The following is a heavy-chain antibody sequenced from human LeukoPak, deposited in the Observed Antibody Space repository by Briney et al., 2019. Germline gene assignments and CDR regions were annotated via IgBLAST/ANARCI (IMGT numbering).Heavy chain of an antibody. CDR3: ARDPRSFQY. CDR2: INEDGVEK. J-gene: IGHJ1*01. Sequence: GGSLRLSCVVSGFTFSSYWMSWVRQAPGKGLEWVANINEDGVEKNYVDSVKGRFTISRDNAKNSLYLQMNSLRAEDTAVYYCARDPRSFQYWGQGTLDTVSS. V-gene: IGHV3-7*01. CDR1: GFTFSSYW.